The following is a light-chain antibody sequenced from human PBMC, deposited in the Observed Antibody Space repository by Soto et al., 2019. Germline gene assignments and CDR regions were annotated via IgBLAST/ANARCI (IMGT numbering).Light chain of an antibody. CDR1: RSSVGSNT. J-gene: IGLJ1*01. CDR3: AAWDASLGGFDV. Sequence: QPVLTQPPSASGTPGQRVTISCSGTRSSVGSNTVNWYQHLPGTAPKLLIYSNNHRPSGVPDRFSASKAGASASLAISGLQSEDEGDYYCAAWDASLGGFDVFGSGTKVTVL. CDR2: SNN. V-gene: IGLV1-44*01.